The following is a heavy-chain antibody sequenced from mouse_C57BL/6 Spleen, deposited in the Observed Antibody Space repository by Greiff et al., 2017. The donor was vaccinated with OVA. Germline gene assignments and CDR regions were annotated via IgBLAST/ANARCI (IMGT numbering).Heavy chain of an antibody. CDR3: ARRTVVAPYWYFDV. D-gene: IGHD1-1*01. Sequence: QVQLQQSGAELVMPGASVKLSCKASGYTFTSYWMHWVKQRPGQGLEWIGEIDPSDSYTNYNQKFKGKSTLTVDKSSSTAYMQLSSLTSEDSAVYYCARRTVVAPYWYFDVWGTGTTVTVSS. J-gene: IGHJ1*03. CDR2: IDPSDSYT. V-gene: IGHV1-69*01. CDR1: GYTFTSYW.